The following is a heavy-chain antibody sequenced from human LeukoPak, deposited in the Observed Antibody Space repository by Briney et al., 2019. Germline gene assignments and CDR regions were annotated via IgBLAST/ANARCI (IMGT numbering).Heavy chain of an antibody. CDR3: ARHRRYYDSSGYSPDY. CDR2: IYYSGST. V-gene: IGHV4-39*01. Sequence: SETLSLTCTVSGGSISSSSYYWGWIRQPPGKGLEWIGSIYYSGSTYYNPSLKSRVTISVDTSKNQFSLKLSSVTAADTAVYYCARHRRYYDSSGYSPDYWGQGILVTVSS. CDR1: GGSISSSSYY. D-gene: IGHD3-22*01. J-gene: IGHJ4*02.